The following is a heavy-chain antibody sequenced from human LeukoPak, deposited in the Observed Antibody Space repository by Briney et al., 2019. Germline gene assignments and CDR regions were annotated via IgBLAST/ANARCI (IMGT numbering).Heavy chain of an antibody. Sequence: SQTLSLTCTVSGGSISSGSYYWSWIRQPAGKGLEWIGRIYTSGSTNYNPSLKSRVTISVAPSKNQFSLKLSSVTAADTAVYYCARDGSLKDGNWFDPWGQGTLVTVSS. V-gene: IGHV4-61*02. CDR3: ARDGSLKDGNWFDP. CDR1: GGSISSGSYY. D-gene: IGHD2-15*01. CDR2: IYTSGST. J-gene: IGHJ5*02.